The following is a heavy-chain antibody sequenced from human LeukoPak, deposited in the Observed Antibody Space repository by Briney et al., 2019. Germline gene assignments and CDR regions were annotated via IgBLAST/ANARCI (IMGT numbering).Heavy chain of an antibody. CDR2: IYYSGST. CDR3: ARDWATYFFDGSGSDYFDH. Sequence: SETLSLTCTVSGGSISSSSYYWGWIRQPPGKGLEWIGSIYYSGSTYYNPSLKSRVTISVDTSKNQFSLKLSSVTAADTAVYYCARDWATYFFDGSGSDYFDHWGQGIRVTVSS. CDR1: GGSISSSSYY. J-gene: IGHJ4*02. D-gene: IGHD3-22*01. V-gene: IGHV4-39*07.